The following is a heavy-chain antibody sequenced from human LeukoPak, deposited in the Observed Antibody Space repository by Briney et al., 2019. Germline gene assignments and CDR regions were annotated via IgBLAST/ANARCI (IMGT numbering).Heavy chain of an antibody. J-gene: IGHJ5*02. CDR1: GYTFTGYY. D-gene: IGHD4-11*01. CDR2: IKSSSGGT. Sequence: ASMEVSCKASGYTFTGYYIHWVRQAPGQGLEWMGWIKSSSGGTNYAQKFQGRVTMTRDTSLSTTYMELSRLTSDDTAVYYCAREMANDYSNPRKNWFDPWGQGTLVTVSS. CDR3: AREMANDYSNPRKNWFDP. V-gene: IGHV1-2*02.